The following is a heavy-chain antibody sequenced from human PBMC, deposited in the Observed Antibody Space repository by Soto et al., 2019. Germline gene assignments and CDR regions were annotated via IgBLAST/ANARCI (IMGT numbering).Heavy chain of an antibody. D-gene: IGHD3-3*01. CDR1: GGSFSGYY. J-gene: IGHJ4*02. CDR3: ARYSYDFWSGYYPGRKGVYFDY. Sequence: SETLSLTCAVYGGSFSGYYWSWIRQPPGKGLEWIGEINHSGSTNYNPSLKSRVTISVDTSKNQFSLKLSSVTAADTAVYCCARYSYDFWSGYYPGRKGVYFDYWGQGTLVTVSS. V-gene: IGHV4-34*01. CDR2: INHSGST.